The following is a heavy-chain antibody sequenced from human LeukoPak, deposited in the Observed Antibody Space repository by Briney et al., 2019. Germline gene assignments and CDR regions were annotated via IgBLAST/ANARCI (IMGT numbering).Heavy chain of an antibody. J-gene: IGHJ4*02. CDR1: GFTFGDYA. CDR2: IRSKAYGGTT. CDR3: TRDQTPYY. Sequence: PGGSLRLFCTASGFTFGDYAMTWVRQAPGKGREGVGFIRSKAYGGTTEYAASVKGRFTISRDDSKSIAYLQMKSLKTEDTAVYYCTRDQTPYYWGQGTLVNVSS. V-gene: IGHV3-49*04.